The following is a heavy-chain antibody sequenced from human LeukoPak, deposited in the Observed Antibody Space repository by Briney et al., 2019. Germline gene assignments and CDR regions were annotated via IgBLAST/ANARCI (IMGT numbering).Heavy chain of an antibody. D-gene: IGHD6-13*01. Sequence: PGGSLRLSCAASGFTFSDYYMSWIRQAPGKGLEWVSYISSSSSYTNYADSVKGRFTISRDNSKNTLYLQMNSLRAEDTAVYYCARIVYEQQLVDVAFDIWGQGTMVTVSS. V-gene: IGHV3-11*06. CDR1: GFTFSDYY. CDR3: ARIVYEQQLVDVAFDI. J-gene: IGHJ3*02. CDR2: ISSSSSYT.